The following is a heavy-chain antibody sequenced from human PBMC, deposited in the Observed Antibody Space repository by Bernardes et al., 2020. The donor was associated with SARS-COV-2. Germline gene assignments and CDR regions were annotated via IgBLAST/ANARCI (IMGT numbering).Heavy chain of an antibody. CDR3: ARADYGDPYYFDY. Sequence: SETLSLTCTVSGGSISSSSYYWGWIRQPPGKGLEWIGSIYYSGSTYYNPSLKSRVTISVDTSKNQFSLKLSSVTAADTAVYYCARADYGDPYYFDYWGQGTLVTVSS. D-gene: IGHD4-17*01. J-gene: IGHJ4*02. V-gene: IGHV4-39*01. CDR2: IYYSGST. CDR1: GGSISSSSYY.